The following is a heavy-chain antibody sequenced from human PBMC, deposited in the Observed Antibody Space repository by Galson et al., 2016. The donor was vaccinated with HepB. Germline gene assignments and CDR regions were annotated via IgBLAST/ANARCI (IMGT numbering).Heavy chain of an antibody. D-gene: IGHD3-22*01. V-gene: IGHV3-30*04. CDR1: AFTFSSYA. J-gene: IGHJ4*02. Sequence: SLRLSCAASAFTFSSYAMHWVRQAPGKGLEWVAVISHDGSNKYYADSVKGRFTISRDNSKNTLYLQMNSLRAEDTAVYYCARGYYYDSTGYPNFDYWGQGTLVTVSS. CDR2: ISHDGSNK. CDR3: ARGYYYDSTGYPNFDY.